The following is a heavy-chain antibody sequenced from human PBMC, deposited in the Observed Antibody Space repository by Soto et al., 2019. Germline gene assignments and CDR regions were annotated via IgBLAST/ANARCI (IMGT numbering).Heavy chain of an antibody. Sequence: SGGSLRLSCAASGFTFTRYSMNWVRQAPGKGLEWVSSISSTTNYIYYGDSMKGRFTISRDNAKNSLYLEMNSLRAEDTAVYYCARESEDLTSNFDYWGQGTLVTVSS. CDR1: GFTFTRYS. CDR3: ARESEDLTSNFDY. CDR2: ISSTTNYI. J-gene: IGHJ4*02. V-gene: IGHV3-21*06.